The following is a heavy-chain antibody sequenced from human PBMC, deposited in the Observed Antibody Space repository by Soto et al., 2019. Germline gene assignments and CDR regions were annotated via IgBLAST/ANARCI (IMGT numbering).Heavy chain of an antibody. V-gene: IGHV1-58*01. CDR1: GFTFTSSS. CDR3: AAGDSSGYYGG. Sequence: SVKVSCKSSGFTFTSSSVQWVRQARGQRLEWIGWITVGTGNTNYAQKFQERVTITRDMSTSTAYMELSNLRSEDTAVYYCAAGDSSGYYGGWGQGTQVTVSS. D-gene: IGHD3-22*01. CDR2: ITVGTGNT. J-gene: IGHJ4*02.